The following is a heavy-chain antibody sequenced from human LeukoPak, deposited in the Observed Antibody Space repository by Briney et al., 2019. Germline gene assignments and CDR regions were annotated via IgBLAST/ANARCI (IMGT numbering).Heavy chain of an antibody. Sequence: SETLSLTCTVPGGSISSSSYYWGWIRQPPGKGLEWIGSIYYSGSTYYNPSLKSRVTISVDTSKNRFSLKLSSVTAADTAVYYCAREAITGTGGTDFDYWGQGTLVTVSS. V-gene: IGHV4-39*07. CDR1: GGSISSSSYY. J-gene: IGHJ4*02. CDR3: AREAITGTGGTDFDY. CDR2: IYYSGST. D-gene: IGHD1-20*01.